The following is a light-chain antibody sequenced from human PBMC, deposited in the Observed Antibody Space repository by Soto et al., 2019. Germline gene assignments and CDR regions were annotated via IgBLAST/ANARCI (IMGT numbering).Light chain of an antibody. CDR3: QQYDSSPLT. CDR1: QSVSRSY. Sequence: SPVILSFSPGDRFTLSCKASQSVSRSYLAWYQQRPGQAPRLLIYGASSRATGIPDRFSGSGSGTDFTLTISRLEPEDFAMYYCQQYDSSPLTFGGGTNVDIK. CDR2: GAS. V-gene: IGKV3-20*01. J-gene: IGKJ4*01.